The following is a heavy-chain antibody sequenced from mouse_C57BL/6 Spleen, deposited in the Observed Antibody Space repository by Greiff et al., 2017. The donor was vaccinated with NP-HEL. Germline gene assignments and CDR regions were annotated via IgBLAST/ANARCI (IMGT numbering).Heavy chain of an antibody. Sequence: VQLQQSGPELVKPGASVKISCKASGYSFTGYYMNWVKQSPEKSLEWIGEINPSTGGTTYNQKVKAKATLTVDKSSSTAYMQLKSLTSEDSAVYYCARGYAMDYWGQGTSVTVSS. J-gene: IGHJ4*01. CDR1: GYSFTGYY. CDR2: INPSTGGT. V-gene: IGHV1-42*01. CDR3: ARGYAMDY.